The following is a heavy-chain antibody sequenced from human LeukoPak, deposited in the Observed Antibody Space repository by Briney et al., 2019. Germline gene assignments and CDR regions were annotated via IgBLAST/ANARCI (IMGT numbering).Heavy chain of an antibody. J-gene: IGHJ5*02. D-gene: IGHD3-10*01. CDR2: IYTSGKT. Sequence: SETLSLTCTVSGGSISSYYWNWIRQPAGKGLEWIGRIYTSGKTIYNPSLKSRVTMSVDTSKNQFPLKMRSVTVADTAVYYCAGTMVRGFNWFDPWGQGTLVIVSS. CDR3: AGTMVRGFNWFDP. CDR1: GGSISSYY. V-gene: IGHV4-4*07.